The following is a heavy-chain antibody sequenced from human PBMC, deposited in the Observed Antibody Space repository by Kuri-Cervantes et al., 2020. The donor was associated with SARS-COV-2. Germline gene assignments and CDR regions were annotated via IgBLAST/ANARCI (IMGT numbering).Heavy chain of an antibody. Sequence: GESLKISCAASGFTFSSYAMSWARQAPGKGLEWVSAIRGSGGSTYYADSVTGRFTISRDNSKNTLYLQMNSLRAEDTAVYYCAKEIRATTRFDAFDIWGQGTMVTVSS. J-gene: IGHJ3*02. V-gene: IGHV3-23*01. D-gene: IGHD1-26*01. CDR2: IRGSGGST. CDR1: GFTFSSYA. CDR3: AKEIRATTRFDAFDI.